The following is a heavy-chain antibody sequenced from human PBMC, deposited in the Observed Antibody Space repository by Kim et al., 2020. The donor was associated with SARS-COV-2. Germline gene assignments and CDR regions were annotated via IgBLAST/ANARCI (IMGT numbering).Heavy chain of an antibody. CDR1: GFTFSNYA. CDR3: ARRFAYSSAWYVDY. D-gene: IGHD6-19*01. J-gene: IGHJ4*02. CDR2: ISGGGGHT. V-gene: IGHV3-23*01. Sequence: GGSLRLSCAASGFTFSNYAMSWVRQAPGKGLEWVSAISGGGGHTYYADSVKGRFTISRDNSKNTLYLQMNSLRAEDTAVYYCARRFAYSSAWYVDYWGQGTLVTVSS.